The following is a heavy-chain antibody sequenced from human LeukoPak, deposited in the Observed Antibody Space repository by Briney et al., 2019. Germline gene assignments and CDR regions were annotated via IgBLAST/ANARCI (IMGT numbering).Heavy chain of an antibody. CDR2: IYSDGRI. CDR1: GFTVSSNY. Sequence: GGSLRLSCAASGFTVSSNYMSWVRQAPGKGLEWVSEIYSDGRIYYAASVKGRFNISRDNSKNTVNLQMNSLRGDDTAVYYCARELREHGVFDIWGQGTMVTVSS. CDR3: ARELREHGVFDI. D-gene: IGHD1-26*01. J-gene: IGHJ3*02. V-gene: IGHV3-53*01.